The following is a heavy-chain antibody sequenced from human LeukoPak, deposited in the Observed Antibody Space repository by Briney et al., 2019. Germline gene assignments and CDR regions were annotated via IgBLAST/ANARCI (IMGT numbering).Heavy chain of an antibody. Sequence: GSLRLSFAASGFPFSIYAMSWVRPAPGKGLQWVSSITRRGESTWYVDSVKGRFTITRDNSENTLYLQMHSLRAEDTAVYYCARDRPNYYGSDGHYYRRDGDYWGRGTLVSVSS. J-gene: IGHJ4*02. CDR2: ITRRGEST. V-gene: IGHV3-23*01. CDR3: ARDRPNYYGSDGHYYRRDGDY. D-gene: IGHD3-22*01. CDR1: GFPFSIYA.